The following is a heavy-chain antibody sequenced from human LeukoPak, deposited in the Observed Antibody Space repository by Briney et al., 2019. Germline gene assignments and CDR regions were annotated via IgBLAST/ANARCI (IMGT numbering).Heavy chain of an antibody. CDR2: ISGSGSNT. Sequence: SGGSLRLSCAASGFTFSSNAMSWVRQAPGKGLEWVSGISGSGSNTYYADSVKGRFTISRDSSKNTLYLQMNSLRAEDTAVYYCANGDYDFWSEQFDYWGQGTLVTVSS. J-gene: IGHJ4*02. CDR1: GFTFSSNA. D-gene: IGHD3-3*01. V-gene: IGHV3-23*01. CDR3: ANGDYDFWSEQFDY.